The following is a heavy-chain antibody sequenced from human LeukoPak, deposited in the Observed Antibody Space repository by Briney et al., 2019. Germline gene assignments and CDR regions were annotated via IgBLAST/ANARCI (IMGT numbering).Heavy chain of an antibody. CDR2: ISAYNGNT. J-gene: IGHJ4*02. CDR3: ARGPYCSGGSCYITPFDY. Sequence: ASVKVSCKASGYTFTSYGISWVRRAPGQGLEWMGWISAYNGNTNYAQKLQGRVTMTTDTSTSTAYMELRSLRSDDTAVYYCARGPYCSGGSCYITPFDYWGQGTLVTVSS. V-gene: IGHV1-18*01. D-gene: IGHD2-15*01. CDR1: GYTFTSYG.